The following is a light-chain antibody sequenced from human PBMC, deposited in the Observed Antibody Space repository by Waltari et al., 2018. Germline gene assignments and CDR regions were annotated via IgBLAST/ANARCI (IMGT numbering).Light chain of an antibody. Sequence: EIVLTLSPGTMPLSPGERATIPCRASQSVTSSSLTWYQQKRGQPPRLLIYGSSTRATGIPDRFSGSGSGTDFTLTINRLEPEDFAVYYCQQYDGLVVTFGGGTTV. CDR3: QQYDGLVVT. CDR2: GSS. J-gene: IGKJ4*01. V-gene: IGKV3-20*01. CDR1: QSVTSSS.